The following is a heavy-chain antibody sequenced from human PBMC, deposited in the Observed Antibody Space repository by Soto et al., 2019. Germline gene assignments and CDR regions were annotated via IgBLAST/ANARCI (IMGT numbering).Heavy chain of an antibody. J-gene: IGHJ4*02. V-gene: IGHV3-66*01. D-gene: IGHD3-16*01. CDR1: GFTVSTKY. CDR2: IYSGGST. Sequence: EVQLVESGGGLVQPGGSLRLSCPASGFTVSTKYMSWVRQAPGKGLEWVSVIYSGGSTFYADSVRGRFTISRVNSKNTVNIHMNSLRAEDSAVYYCARDPWAADSWGEGTLVTVSS. CDR3: ARDPWAADS.